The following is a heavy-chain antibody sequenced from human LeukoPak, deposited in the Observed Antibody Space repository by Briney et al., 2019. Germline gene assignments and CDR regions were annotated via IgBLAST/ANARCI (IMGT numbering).Heavy chain of an antibody. CDR3: ARGGSSYNDDSSGYYFDY. V-gene: IGHV3-23*01. J-gene: IGHJ4*02. Sequence: PGGSLRLSCAASGFTFSSYAMSSVRQAPGKGLEWVSVITGGGGKTYYADSVKGRFTISRDNSKKTLYLQMNSLRAEDTAVYYCARGGSSYNDDSSGYYFDYWGQGTLVTVSS. D-gene: IGHD3-22*01. CDR2: ITGGGGKT. CDR1: GFTFSSYA.